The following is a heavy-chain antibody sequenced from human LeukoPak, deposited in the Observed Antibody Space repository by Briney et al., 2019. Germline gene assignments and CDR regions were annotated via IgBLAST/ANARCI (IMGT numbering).Heavy chain of an antibody. J-gene: IGHJ4*02. CDR2: IKQDGSDI. V-gene: IGHV3-7*01. CDR3: TRGGRLHPQSPY. CDR1: GFSFSTYW. Sequence: PGESLRLSCAASGFSFSTYWMSWVRQAPGKGLEWVANIKQDGSDIYYVDSVKGRFIIPRDNAKNSLYLQMSSLRAEDTAVYYCTRGGRLHPQSPYWGQGTLVTVSS. D-gene: IGHD3-16*01.